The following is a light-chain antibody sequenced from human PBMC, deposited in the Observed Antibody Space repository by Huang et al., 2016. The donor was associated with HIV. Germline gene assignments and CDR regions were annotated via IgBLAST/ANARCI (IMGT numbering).Light chain of an antibody. J-gene: IGKJ2*01. V-gene: IGKV3-15*01. CDR3: QQYNKWPPYT. Sequence: VMTQSPATLSVSPGERATLSCRASESILRNLAWYQQRPGQPPRLLLYGASVRLPGIPERCRGSGSGTEFSLTISSLQSEDFAVYYCQQYNKWPPYTYGQGTKLEIK. CDR2: GAS. CDR1: ESILRN.